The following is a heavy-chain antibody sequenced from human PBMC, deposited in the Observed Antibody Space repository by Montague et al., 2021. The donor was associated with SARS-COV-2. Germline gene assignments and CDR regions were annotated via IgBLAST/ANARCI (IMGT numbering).Heavy chain of an antibody. Sequence: SETLSLTCSVSGGSTSNYSWTWIRQSPGKGLQWIGYIFYTGSTKFNPSLKSRVSMSLDTSKNHFSLRLRAVTAADTARYYCARAQNICFIANCVNYFDLWGLGALVTVSS. J-gene: IGHJ4*02. V-gene: IGHV4-59*01. CDR3: ARAQNICFIANCVNYFDL. CDR1: GGSTSNYS. CDR2: IFYTGST. D-gene: IGHD2-15*01.